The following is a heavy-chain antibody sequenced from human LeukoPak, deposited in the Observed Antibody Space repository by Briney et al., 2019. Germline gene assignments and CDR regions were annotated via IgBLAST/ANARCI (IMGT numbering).Heavy chain of an antibody. D-gene: IGHD3-3*01. V-gene: IGHV3-30-3*01. CDR1: GFTFSSYA. J-gene: IGHJ4*02. Sequence: PGGSLRLSCAASGFTFSSYAMHWARQAPGKGLEWVAVISYDGSNKYYADSVKGRFTISRDNSKNTLYLQMNSLRAEDTAVYYCARAPGDDFWSGYYHFDYWGQGTLVTVSS. CDR2: ISYDGSNK. CDR3: ARAPGDDFWSGYYHFDY.